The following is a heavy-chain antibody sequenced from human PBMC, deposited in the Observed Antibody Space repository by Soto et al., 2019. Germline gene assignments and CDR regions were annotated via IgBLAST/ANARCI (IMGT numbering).Heavy chain of an antibody. CDR2: IYWDDDK. V-gene: IGHV2-5*02. D-gene: IGHD3-10*01. J-gene: IGHJ4*02. Sequence: GLDLEWHALIYWDDDKRYSPSLKSRLTITKDTSKNPVVLTMTNMDPVDTATYYCAHRRNYYGSGSYYNYYFDYWGQGTLVTVSS. CDR3: AHRRNYYGSGSYYNYYFDY.